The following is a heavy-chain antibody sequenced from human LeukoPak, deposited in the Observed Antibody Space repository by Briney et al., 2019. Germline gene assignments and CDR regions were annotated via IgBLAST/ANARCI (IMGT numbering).Heavy chain of an antibody. J-gene: IGHJ5*01. CDR2: ILPIFGTA. Sequence: ASVKVSCKASGYTFTSYYMHWVRQAPGQGLEWMGGILPIFGTAIYAQKFQGRVTVTADEPTSTAYMELSSLRSEDTAVYYCARAEDQGRYFDWLPGFASWGQGTLVTVSS. CDR1: GYTFTSYY. V-gene: IGHV1-69*13. CDR3: ARAEDQGRYFDWLPGFAS. D-gene: IGHD3-9*01.